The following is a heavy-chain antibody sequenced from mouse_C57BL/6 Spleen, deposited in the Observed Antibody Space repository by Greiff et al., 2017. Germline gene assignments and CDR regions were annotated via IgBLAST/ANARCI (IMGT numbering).Heavy chain of an antibody. CDR1: GYTFTSYW. Sequence: QVQLQQPGAELVKPGASVKMSCKASGYTFTSYWITWVKQRPGQGLEWIGDIYPGSGSTNYNEKFTSKATLTVANSSSTAYMQLSRLTSEDSAVDYCARTSLYAMDYWGQGTAVTVSS. D-gene: IGHD6-1*01. V-gene: IGHV1-55*01. J-gene: IGHJ4*01. CDR2: IYPGSGST. CDR3: ARTSLYAMDY.